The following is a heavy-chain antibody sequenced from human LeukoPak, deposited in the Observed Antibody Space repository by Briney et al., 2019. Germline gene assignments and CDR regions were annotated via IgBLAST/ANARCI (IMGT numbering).Heavy chain of an antibody. Sequence: PGGSLRLSCAASGFTFSNYWMHWVRQAPGKGLVWVSRIKGDGSHTVYADSVKGRFTISRGNAKNTLYLQMKSLRGEDTAVYYCVRDWDHFDFDSWGQGTLATVSS. J-gene: IGHJ5*01. CDR3: VRDWDHFDFDS. CDR1: GFTFSNYW. V-gene: IGHV3-74*01. CDR2: IKGDGSHT. D-gene: IGHD1-14*01.